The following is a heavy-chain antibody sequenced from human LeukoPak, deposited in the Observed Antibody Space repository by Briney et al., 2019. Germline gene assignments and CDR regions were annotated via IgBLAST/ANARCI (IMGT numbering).Heavy chain of an antibody. CDR1: GFTFGDYA. V-gene: IGHV3-49*04. CDR2: IRSKTYGGTT. Sequence: SGGSLRLSCTASGFTFGDYAMNWVRQAPGKGLEWVGFIRSKTYGGTTEYAASVRGRFTISRDDSKSIAYLQMNSLKTEDTAVYYCTRAAGTSGYYYYFQHWGQGTLVTVSS. CDR3: TRAAGTSGYYYYFQH. D-gene: IGHD3-22*01. J-gene: IGHJ1*01.